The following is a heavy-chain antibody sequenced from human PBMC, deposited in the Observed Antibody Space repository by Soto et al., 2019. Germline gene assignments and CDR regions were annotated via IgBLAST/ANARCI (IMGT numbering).Heavy chain of an antibody. J-gene: IGHJ4*02. D-gene: IGHD3-9*01. CDR2: IYWDDDK. CDR1: GFSLDTSGVG. CDR3: AHIFDFDWVWAFEY. Sequence: QITLKESGPTLVKPTQTLTLTCTFSGFSLDTSGVGVGWIRQPPGKTLEWLALIYWDDDKRYSPSLNSRLTLTKDTSKTQVVLRMTNVDPVDTATYYCAHIFDFDWVWAFEYWGQGALVTVSS. V-gene: IGHV2-5*02.